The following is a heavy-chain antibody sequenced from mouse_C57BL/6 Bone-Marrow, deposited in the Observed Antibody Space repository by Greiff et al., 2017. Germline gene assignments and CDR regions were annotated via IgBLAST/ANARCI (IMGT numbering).Heavy chain of an antibody. D-gene: IGHD2-1*01. CDR3: ARSRGNSYYAMDY. CDR2: IYPGGGYT. V-gene: IGHV1-63*01. Sequence: VQRVESGAELVRPGTSVKMSCKASGYTFTNYWIGWAKQRPGHGLEWIGDIYPGGGYTTYNEKFKGKATLTADKSSSTASMQFSSLTAEDSAIYYCARSRGNSYYAMDYWGQGTSVTVSS. J-gene: IGHJ4*01. CDR1: GYTFTNYW.